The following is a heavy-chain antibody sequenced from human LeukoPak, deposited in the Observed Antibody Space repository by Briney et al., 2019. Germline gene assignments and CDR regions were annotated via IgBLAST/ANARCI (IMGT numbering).Heavy chain of an antibody. V-gene: IGHV4-30-4*08. D-gene: IGHD4-17*01. J-gene: IGHJ4*02. CDR3: ARGAFYGDLPSPFDY. CDR2: IYYSGST. CDR1: GGSVSSGSYY. Sequence: SETLSLTCAVSGGSVSSGSYYWSWIRQPPGKGLEWIGYIYYSGSTYYNPSLKSRVTISVDTSKNQFSLKLSSVTAADTAVYYCARGAFYGDLPSPFDYWGQGTLVTVSS.